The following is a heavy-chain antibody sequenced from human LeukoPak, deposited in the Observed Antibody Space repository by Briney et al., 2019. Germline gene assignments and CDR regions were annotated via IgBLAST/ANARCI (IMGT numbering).Heavy chain of an antibody. Sequence: GGSLRLSCAASGFTFSSYAMSWVRQAPGKGLEWVSAISGSGGSTYYADSVKGRFTISRDNSKNTLYLQMSSLRAEDTAVYYCAKGGYYDSSGYVDYWGQGTLVTVSS. CDR2: ISGSGGST. CDR3: AKGGYYDSSGYVDY. D-gene: IGHD3-22*01. J-gene: IGHJ4*02. V-gene: IGHV3-23*01. CDR1: GFTFSSYA.